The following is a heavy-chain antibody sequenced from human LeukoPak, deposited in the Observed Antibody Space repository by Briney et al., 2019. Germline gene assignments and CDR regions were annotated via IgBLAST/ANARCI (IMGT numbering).Heavy chain of an antibody. V-gene: IGHV1-8*01. D-gene: IGHD2-2*02. CDR1: GYTFTSYD. J-gene: IGHJ4*02. CDR2: MNPNSGNT. Sequence: ASVKVSCKPAGYTFTSYDINWVREATGQGLEWMGWMNPNSGNTGYAQKFQGRVTMTRNTSISTAYMELSSLRSEDTAVYYCATSRSTSCYRMWGQGTLVTVSS. CDR3: ATSRSTSCYRM.